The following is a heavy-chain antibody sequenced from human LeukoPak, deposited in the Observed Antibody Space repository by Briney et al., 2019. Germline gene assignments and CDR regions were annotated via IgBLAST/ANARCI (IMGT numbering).Heavy chain of an antibody. CDR3: AKDSGGGVMGVQYFDY. CDR2: ISYDGSNE. J-gene: IGHJ4*02. V-gene: IGHV3-30*18. D-gene: IGHD3-16*01. CDR1: GFTFSSYG. Sequence: PGGSLRLSCAASGFTFSSYGMDWARQAPGKGLEWVAVISYDGSNEYYADSVKGQFTISRDNSKNTLYLQMNSLRAEDTAVYYCAKDSGGGVMGVQYFDYWGQGTLVAVSS.